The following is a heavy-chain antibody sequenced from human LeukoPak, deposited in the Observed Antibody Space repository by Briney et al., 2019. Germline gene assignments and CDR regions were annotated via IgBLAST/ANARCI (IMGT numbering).Heavy chain of an antibody. CDR3: ARHWQSNNWTNFDY. D-gene: IGHD1-20*01. Sequence: GESLRISCKGSGYSSTTYWIRWVRQMSGKGLEWMGTIDPSDSYTKYSPTFQGQVTISADKSIATAHLQWISLKASDTAIYYCARHWQSNNWTNFDYWGQGTLVTVSS. V-gene: IGHV5-10-1*04. J-gene: IGHJ4*02. CDR2: IDPSDSYT. CDR1: GYSSTTYW.